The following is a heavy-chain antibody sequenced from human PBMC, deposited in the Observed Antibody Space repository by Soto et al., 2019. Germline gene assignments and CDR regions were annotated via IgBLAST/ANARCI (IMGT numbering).Heavy chain of an antibody. CDR2: ITTHNGNT. V-gene: IGHV1-18*01. CDR3: ARGGGFSHSYFGY. CDR1: GYTFISYA. Sequence: QVQLVQSGSEVKNPGASVKVSCKASGYTFISYAVAWVRQAPGQGLEWMGWITTHNGNTNYAQEFQGRVTMTTDTSTSTAYMELRSLRSDDTDVYYCARGGGFSHSYFGYWGQGTLVTVSS. D-gene: IGHD5-18*01. J-gene: IGHJ4*02.